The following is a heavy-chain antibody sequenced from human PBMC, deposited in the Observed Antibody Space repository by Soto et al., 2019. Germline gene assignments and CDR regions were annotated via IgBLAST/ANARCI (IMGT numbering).Heavy chain of an antibody. CDR1: GFTFDDYA. CDR2: ISWNSGSI. V-gene: IGHV3-9*01. CDR3: AKVALPLYYYYYYMDV. Sequence: PGGSLRLSCAASGFTFDDYAMHWVRQAPGKGLEWVSGISWNSGSIGYADSVKGRFTISRDNAKNSLYLQMNSLRAEDTALYYCAKVALPLYYYYYYMDVWGKGTTVTVSS. J-gene: IGHJ6*03.